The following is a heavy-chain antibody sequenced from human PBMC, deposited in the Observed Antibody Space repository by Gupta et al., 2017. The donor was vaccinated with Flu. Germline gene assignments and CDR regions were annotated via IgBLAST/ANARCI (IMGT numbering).Heavy chain of an antibody. V-gene: IGHV4-39*01. CDR1: GGSISSSSYY. CDR3: ARHVVYQYYDFWSGYPSMDV. Sequence: QLQLQESGPGLVKPSETLSLTCTVSGGSISSSSYYWGWIRQPPGKGLEWIGSIYYSGSTYYNPSLKSRVTISVDTSKNQFSLKLSSVTAADSAVYYCARHVVYQYYDFWSGYPSMDVWGQGTTVTVSS. CDR2: IYYSGST. D-gene: IGHD3-3*01. J-gene: IGHJ6*02.